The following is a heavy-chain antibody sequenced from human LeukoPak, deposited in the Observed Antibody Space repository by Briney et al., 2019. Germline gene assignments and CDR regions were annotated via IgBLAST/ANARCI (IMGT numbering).Heavy chain of an antibody. Sequence: SETLSLTCTVSGGSISSYSYYWGWIRQPPGKGLEWIGSIYYSGSTYYNPSLKSRVTISVDTSKNQFSLKLSSVTAADTAVYYCARDGVSTVTPGRFFDYWGQGTLVTVSS. J-gene: IGHJ4*02. V-gene: IGHV4-39*02. D-gene: IGHD4-17*01. CDR2: IYYSGST. CDR3: ARDGVSTVTPGRFFDY. CDR1: GGSISSYSYY.